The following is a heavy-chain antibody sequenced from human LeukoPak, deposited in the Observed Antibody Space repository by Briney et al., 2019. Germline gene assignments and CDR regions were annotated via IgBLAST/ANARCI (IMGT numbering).Heavy chain of an antibody. J-gene: IGHJ4*02. V-gene: IGHV3-74*01. CDR2: INGDGSWT. CDR1: GNYW. D-gene: IGHD1-26*01. Sequence: TGGSLRLSCAASGNYWMHWVRQAPGKGLVWVSHINGDGSWTTYADSVKGRFTISRDNSKNTVYLQMNSLRADDTAVYYCVMSRRVGANQRGLFDYWGQGTLVTVSP. CDR3: VMSRRVGANQRGLFDY.